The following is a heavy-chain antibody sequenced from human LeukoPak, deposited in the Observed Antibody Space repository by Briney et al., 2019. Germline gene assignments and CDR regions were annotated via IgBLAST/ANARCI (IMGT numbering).Heavy chain of an antibody. Sequence: SQTLSLTCTVSGGSISSGGYYWSWIRQHPGKGLEWIGYICYSGSTYYNPSLKSRVTISVDTSKNQFSLKLSSVTAADTAVYYCARGPYDFWSGYYLHFDYWGQGTLVTVSS. CDR2: ICYSGST. V-gene: IGHV4-31*03. CDR3: ARGPYDFWSGYYLHFDY. J-gene: IGHJ4*02. D-gene: IGHD3-3*01. CDR1: GGSISSGGYY.